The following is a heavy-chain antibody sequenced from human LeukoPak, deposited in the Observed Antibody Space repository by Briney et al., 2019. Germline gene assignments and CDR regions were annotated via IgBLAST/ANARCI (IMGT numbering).Heavy chain of an antibody. J-gene: IGHJ4*02. CDR1: GGPFSGFY. D-gene: IGHD3-16*01. CDR3: ARGGGPPAYYFDF. V-gene: IGHV4-34*01. Sequence: SETLSLTCAVYGGPFSGFYWSWIRQPPGKGLEWIGEINHGGTPNYNTSLKSRDTISVDTSKNQFSLRLTSLTAADTAVYYCARGGGPPAYYFDFWGQGIQVTVCS. CDR2: INHGGTP.